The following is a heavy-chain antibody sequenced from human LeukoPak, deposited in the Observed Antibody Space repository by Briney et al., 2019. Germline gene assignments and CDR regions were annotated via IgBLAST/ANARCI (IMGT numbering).Heavy chain of an antibody. CDR2: INHSGST. CDR1: GGSFSGYY. CDR3: ARGMRDCSSTSCSDYYYGMDV. Sequence: ASETLSLTCAVYGGSFSGYYWSWIRQPPGKGLEWIGEINHSGSTNYNPSLKSRVTISVDTSKNQFSLKLSSVTAADTAVYYCARGMRDCSSTSCSDYYYGMDVWGQGTTVTVSS. V-gene: IGHV4-34*01. D-gene: IGHD2-2*01. J-gene: IGHJ6*02.